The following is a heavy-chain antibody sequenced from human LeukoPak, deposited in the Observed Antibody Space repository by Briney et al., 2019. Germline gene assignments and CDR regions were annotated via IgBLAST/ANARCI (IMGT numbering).Heavy chain of an antibody. J-gene: IGHJ4*02. CDR2: FSHSGTT. V-gene: IGHV4-39*07. Sequence: SETLSLTCTVSGDSISDTAFSWGWIRQPPGKGLEWIGTFSHSGTTSYNPSLESRITMSADTSINQFSLKLNSVTAADTAVYYCARLAGSSSSDYWGQGTLVTVAS. CDR1: GDSISDTAFS. D-gene: IGHD6-6*01. CDR3: ARLAGSSSSDY.